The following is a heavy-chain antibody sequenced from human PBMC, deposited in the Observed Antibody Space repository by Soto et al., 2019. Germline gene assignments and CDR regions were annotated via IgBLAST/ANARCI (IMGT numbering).Heavy chain of an antibody. CDR3: ARDMGFGLSDY. CDR2: INAGNGNT. V-gene: IGHV1-3*01. CDR1: GDTFNSYA. J-gene: IGHJ4*02. D-gene: IGHD3-10*01. Sequence: ASVKVSCKASGDTFNSYAVNWVRQAPGQRLEWMGWINAGNGNTKYSQRFQGRVTITRDTSASTAYMELSSLRSEDTAVYYCARDMGFGLSDYWGQGTLVTVSS.